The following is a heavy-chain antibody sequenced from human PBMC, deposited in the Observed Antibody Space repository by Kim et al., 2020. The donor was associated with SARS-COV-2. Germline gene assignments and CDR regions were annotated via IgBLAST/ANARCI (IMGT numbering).Heavy chain of an antibody. CDR1: GGSISSSSYY. V-gene: IGHV4-39*01. J-gene: IGHJ4*02. Sequence: SETLSLTCTVSGGSISSSSYYWGWIRQPPGKGLEWIGSIYYSGSTYYNPSLKSRVTISVDTSKNQFSLKLSSVTAADTAVYYCARRVYEWGDSAAYYFDYWGQGTLVTVSS. D-gene: IGHD3-16*01. CDR3: ARRVYEWGDSAAYYFDY. CDR2: IYYSGST.